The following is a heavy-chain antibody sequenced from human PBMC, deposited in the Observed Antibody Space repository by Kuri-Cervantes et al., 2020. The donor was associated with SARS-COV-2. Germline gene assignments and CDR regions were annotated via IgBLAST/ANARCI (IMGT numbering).Heavy chain of an antibody. Sequence: GESLKISCSASGFTFSTYWMSWVRQAPGKGLEWVASIKQDGSETYYVDSVKGRFTISRDNAKNSLYLQMNSLRAEDTAVYYCASYCSSTGCYEDDYYYYGMDVWGQGTTVTVSS. CDR3: ASYCSSTGCYEDDYYYYGMDV. V-gene: IGHV3-7*01. CDR2: IKQDGSET. J-gene: IGHJ6*02. CDR1: GFTFSTYW. D-gene: IGHD2-2*01.